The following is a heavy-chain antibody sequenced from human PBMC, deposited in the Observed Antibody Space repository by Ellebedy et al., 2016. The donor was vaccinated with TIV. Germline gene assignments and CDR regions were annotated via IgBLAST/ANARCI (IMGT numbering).Heavy chain of an antibody. CDR2: IYSGGTT. J-gene: IGHJ6*02. CDR3: ARDGSPYYYGSGSYEINGMDV. CDR1: GFTVSSNY. V-gene: IGHV3-53*01. Sequence: GESLKISCAASGFTVSSNYMSWVRQAPGKGLEWVSVIYSGGTTHYADSVKGRFTISRDNAKNSLYLQMNSLRAEDTAVYYCARDGSPYYYGSGSYEINGMDVWGQGTTVTVSS. D-gene: IGHD3-10*01.